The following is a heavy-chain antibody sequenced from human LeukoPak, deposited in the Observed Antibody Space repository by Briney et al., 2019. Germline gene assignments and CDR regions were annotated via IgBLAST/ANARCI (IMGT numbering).Heavy chain of an antibody. J-gene: IGHJ4*02. CDR2: IYSDNT. D-gene: IGHD1-26*01. CDR3: ANDGSGSFTLDH. V-gene: IGHV3-53*01. CDR1: GFTVSSNS. Sequence: QPGGSLRLSCTVSGFTVSSNSMSWVRQAPGKGLEWVSFIYSDNTHYSDSVKGRFTISRDNAKNTLYLQMNSLRAEDTAVYYCANDGSGSFTLDHWGQGTLVTVSS.